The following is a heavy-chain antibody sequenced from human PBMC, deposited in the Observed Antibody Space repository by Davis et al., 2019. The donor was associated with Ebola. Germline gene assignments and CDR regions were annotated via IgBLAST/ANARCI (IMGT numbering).Heavy chain of an antibody. CDR1: GFSLSTSGVG. V-gene: IGHV2-5*02. J-gene: IGHJ4*02. D-gene: IGHD3-10*01. CDR3: AHRLGRFGEWNFDY. Sequence: SAPTLVSPTQTLTLTCTFSGFSLSTSGVGVGWIRQPPGKALEWLALIYWDDDKRYSPSLKSRLTITKDTSKNQVVLTMINMDPVDTATYYCAHRLGRFGEWNFDYWGLGTLVTVSS. CDR2: IYWDDDK.